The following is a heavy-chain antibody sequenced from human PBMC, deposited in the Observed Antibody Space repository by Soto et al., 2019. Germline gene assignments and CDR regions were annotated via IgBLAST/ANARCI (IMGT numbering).Heavy chain of an antibody. CDR1: GFTFSSYG. J-gene: IGHJ4*02. CDR3: AKGIYYFDY. V-gene: IGHV3-30*18. Sequence: GGSLRLSCAASGFTFSSYGMHWVRQAPGKGLEWVAVISYDGSNKYYADSVKGRFTISRDNSKNTLYLQMNSLRAEDTAVYYCAKGIYYFDYWGQGTLVTVS. D-gene: IGHD1-20*01. CDR2: ISYDGSNK.